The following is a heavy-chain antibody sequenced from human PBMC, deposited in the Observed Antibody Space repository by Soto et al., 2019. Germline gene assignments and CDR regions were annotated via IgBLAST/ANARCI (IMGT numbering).Heavy chain of an antibody. V-gene: IGHV4-39*01. D-gene: IGHD3-3*02. CDR3: ASPKIAFYNWFDP. CDR2: IYYSGST. Sequence: PSETLSLTCTVSCGSISSSSYYWGWLRQPPGKGLEWIGSIYYSGSTYYNPSLKSRVTISVDTSKNQFSLKLSSVTAADTAVYYCASPKIAFYNWFDPWGQGTLVTV. J-gene: IGHJ5*02. CDR1: CGSISSSSYY.